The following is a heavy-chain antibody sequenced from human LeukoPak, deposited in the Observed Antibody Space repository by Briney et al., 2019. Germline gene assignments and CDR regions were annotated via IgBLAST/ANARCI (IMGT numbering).Heavy chain of an antibody. Sequence: GGTLRLSCAASGFTFSSHGMNWVRQAPGKGLEWVSGIIPSGHTTYYADSVRGRFTISRDNSKNTLYLQMNSLRAEDTAVYYCAKDLGWFGELLQNNWFDPWGQGTLVTVSS. CDR1: GFTFSSHG. V-gene: IGHV3-23*01. CDR2: IIPSGHTT. CDR3: AKDLGWFGELLQNNWFDP. D-gene: IGHD3-10*01. J-gene: IGHJ5*02.